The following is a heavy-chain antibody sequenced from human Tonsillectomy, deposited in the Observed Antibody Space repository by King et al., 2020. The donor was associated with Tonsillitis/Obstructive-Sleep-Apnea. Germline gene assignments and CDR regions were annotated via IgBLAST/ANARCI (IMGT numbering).Heavy chain of an antibody. D-gene: IGHD2-2*01. CDR1: GFSLSTNGVC. Sequence: TLKESGPALVKPTQTLTLTCTFSGFSLSTNGVCVSWIRQPPGKALEWLARIEWDDDKHYSPSLKTRLTISKDTSKNQVVLTLTNMDPVDTATYYCARIRSTSCYEDYWGQGTLVTVSS. J-gene: IGHJ4*02. CDR2: IEWDDDK. CDR3: ARIRSTSCYEDY. V-gene: IGHV2-70*11.